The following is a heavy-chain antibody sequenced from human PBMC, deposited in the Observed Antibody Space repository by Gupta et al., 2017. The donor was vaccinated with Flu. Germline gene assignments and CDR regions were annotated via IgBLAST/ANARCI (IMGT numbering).Heavy chain of an antibody. CDR3: ASRYCRGGSCYFDY. J-gene: IGHJ4*02. CDR2: IYPGDSDN. Sequence: EVQLVQSGAEVKKPGESLKISCKGSGYSFTSYWIGWVRQMPGKGLEWMGIIYPGDSDNRYSPSFQGQVTIPADKSISPAYLKWSSLKASDPAMYYCASRYCRGGSCYFDYWGQGTLVTVSS. CDR1: GYSFTSYW. D-gene: IGHD2-15*01. V-gene: IGHV5-51*01.